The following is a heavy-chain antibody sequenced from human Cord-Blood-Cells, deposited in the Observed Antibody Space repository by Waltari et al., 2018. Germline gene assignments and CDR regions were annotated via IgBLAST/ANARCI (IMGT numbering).Heavy chain of an antibody. CDR3: ARNTGQLVHY. J-gene: IGHJ4*02. CDR1: GFTFSSDW. CDR2: IKQDGSEK. D-gene: IGHD6-6*01. V-gene: IGHV3-7*01. Sequence: EVQLVESGGGLVQPGGSLRLSCAASGFTFSSDWMSWVRQAPGKGLEWVANIKQDGSEKYYVDSVKGRFTISRDNAKNSLYLQMNSLRAEDTAVYYCARNTGQLVHYWGQGTLVTVSS.